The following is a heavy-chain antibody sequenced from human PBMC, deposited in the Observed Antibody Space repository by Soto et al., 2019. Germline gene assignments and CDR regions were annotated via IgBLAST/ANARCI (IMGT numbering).Heavy chain of an antibody. CDR3: ARHEVIYFFASGSYSEDGRNWFDP. D-gene: IGHD3-10*01. CDR2: IYYSGST. V-gene: IGHV4-39*01. Sequence: SETLSLTCTVSGGSISSYTYQWAWIRQPPGKGLEYIGSIYYSGSTKYNPSLRSRVTISVDTSKNQFSLRLSSVTAADTAVFYCARHEVIYFFASGSYSEDGRNWFDPWGQGTLVTVSS. J-gene: IGHJ5*02. CDR1: GGSISSYTYQ.